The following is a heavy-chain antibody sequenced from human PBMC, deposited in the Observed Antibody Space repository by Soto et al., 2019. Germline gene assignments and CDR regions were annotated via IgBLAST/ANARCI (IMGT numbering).Heavy chain of an antibody. CDR1: GCSLTTSGVG. Sequence: QITLKESGPTRVRPTQTLALTCTFSGCSLTTSGVGVGWIRKTPGKALEWLAVIYWDDDKRYSPSLKSRLTITKDTSKNQVVLTMADMDPVDTATYFCAHRGYMYGNWDHGYFDYWGQGTLVTVSS. V-gene: IGHV2-5*02. J-gene: IGHJ4*02. CDR3: AHRGYMYGNWDHGYFDY. CDR2: IYWDDDK. D-gene: IGHD5-18*01.